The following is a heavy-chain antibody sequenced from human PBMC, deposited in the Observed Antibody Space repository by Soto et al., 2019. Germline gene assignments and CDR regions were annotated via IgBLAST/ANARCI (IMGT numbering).Heavy chain of an antibody. J-gene: IGHJ3*02. V-gene: IGHV4-34*01. D-gene: IGHD6-19*01. Sequence: LSLTCVVYGGSLTGYYWSWIRQPPGRGLEWIGEINPTGSPKYNPSLMSRVTISVDTSKNQFSMKLSSVTAADTAVFYCARSREQWLVDAFDIWGQGTMVTVSS. CDR3: ARSREQWLVDAFDI. CDR1: GGSLTGYY. CDR2: INPTGSP.